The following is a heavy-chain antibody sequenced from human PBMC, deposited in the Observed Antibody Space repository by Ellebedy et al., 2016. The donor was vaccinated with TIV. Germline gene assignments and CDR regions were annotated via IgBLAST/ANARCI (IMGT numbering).Heavy chain of an antibody. CDR2: ISGYNGNT. V-gene: IGHV1-18*01. CDR3: ARFPGPLSRNYYNDMDV. D-gene: IGHD6-13*01. CDR1: GYTFTNYG. J-gene: IGHJ6*03. Sequence: ASVKVSCXPSGYTFTNYGISWVRQAPGQGRELMGWISGYNGNTNYAQKLQARVTMTTDTSTSTAYLELRSLRSDDTALYYGARFPGPLSRNYYNDMDVWGKGTTVTVSS.